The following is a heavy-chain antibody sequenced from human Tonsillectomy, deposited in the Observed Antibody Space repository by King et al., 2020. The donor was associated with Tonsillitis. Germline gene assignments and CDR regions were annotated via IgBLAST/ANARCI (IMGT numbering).Heavy chain of an antibody. J-gene: IGHJ4*02. CDR3: ARGSLTIFGVAPHY. Sequence: VQLQQWGAGLLKPSETLSLTCAVYGGSFSTYYWSWIRQPPGKGLEWIGEINHSGSTNYNPSLKRRVTISVDTSKNQFSLTVSSVTAADTALYYCARGSLTIFGVAPHYWGQGTLVTVSS. CDR1: GGSFSTYY. D-gene: IGHD3-3*01. V-gene: IGHV4-34*01. CDR2: INHSGST.